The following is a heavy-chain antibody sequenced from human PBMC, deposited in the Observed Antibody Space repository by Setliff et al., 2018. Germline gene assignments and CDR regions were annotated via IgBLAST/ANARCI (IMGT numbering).Heavy chain of an antibody. CDR3: AHKKMSIITFDY. D-gene: IGHD3-16*01. J-gene: IGHJ4*02. CDR2: IYWNDDK. CDR1: GFSLSTSGVG. V-gene: IGHV2-5*01. Sequence: PTLVHPTQTLTLTCTFSGFSLSTSGVGVGWIRQPPGKALEWLALIYWNDDKRYSPSLKSRLTITKDTSKNQVVLTMTNMDPVDTATYYCAHKKMSIITFDYWGQGTQVTVSS.